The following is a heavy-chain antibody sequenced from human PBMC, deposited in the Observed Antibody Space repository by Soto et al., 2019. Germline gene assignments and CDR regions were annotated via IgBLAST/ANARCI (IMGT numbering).Heavy chain of an antibody. CDR1: GYTFTSYD. D-gene: IGHD1-7*01. Sequence: ASVKVSCKASGYTFTSYDINWVRQATGQGLEWMGWMNPNSGNTGYAQKFQGRVTMTRNTSISTAYMELSSLRSEDTAVYYCARVQGTGTCPWGWCLDWFDPWGQGTLVTVSS. CDR3: ARVQGTGTCPWGWCLDWFDP. V-gene: IGHV1-8*01. CDR2: MNPNSGNT. J-gene: IGHJ5*02.